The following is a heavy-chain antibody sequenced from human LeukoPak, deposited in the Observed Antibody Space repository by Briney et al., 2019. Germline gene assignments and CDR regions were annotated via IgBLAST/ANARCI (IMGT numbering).Heavy chain of an antibody. Sequence: GASVKVSCKASGGTFSSYAISRVRQAPGQGLEWMGRIIPIFGTANYAQKFQGRVTITTDESTSTAYMELSSLRSEDTAVYYCARSHDYGGTSFDYWGQGTLVTVSS. J-gene: IGHJ4*02. CDR3: ARSHDYGGTSFDY. D-gene: IGHD4-23*01. CDR1: GGTFSSYA. V-gene: IGHV1-69*05. CDR2: IIPIFGTA.